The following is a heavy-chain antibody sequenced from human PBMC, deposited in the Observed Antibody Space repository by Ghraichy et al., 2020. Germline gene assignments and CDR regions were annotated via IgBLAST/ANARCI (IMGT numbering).Heavy chain of an antibody. J-gene: IGHJ4*02. CDR2: ISSSSSYT. D-gene: IGHD3-10*01. Sequence: GGSLRLSCAASGFTLSDYYMSWIRQAPGKGLEWVSYISSSSSYTNYADSVKGRFTISRDNAKNSLYLQMNSLRAEDTAVYYCARDARRGGYGSGSYDYSGQGSLVTVPS. CDR1: GFTLSDYY. V-gene: IGHV3-11*06. CDR3: ARDARRGGYGSGSYDY.